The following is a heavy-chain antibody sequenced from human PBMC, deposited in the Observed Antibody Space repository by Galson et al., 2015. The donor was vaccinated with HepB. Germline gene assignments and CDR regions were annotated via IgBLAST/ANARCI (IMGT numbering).Heavy chain of an antibody. D-gene: IGHD6-13*01. CDR1: GYTFTSDG. Sequence: SVKVSCKASGYTFTSDGISWVRQAPGQGLEWMGWISAYNGNTNYAQKLQGRVTMTTDTSTSTAYMELRSLRSDDTAVYYCARDRGAAAGRGRYYYYYMDVWGKGTTVTVSS. CDR3: ARDRGAAAGRGRYYYYYMDV. CDR2: ISAYNGNT. V-gene: IGHV1-18*01. J-gene: IGHJ6*03.